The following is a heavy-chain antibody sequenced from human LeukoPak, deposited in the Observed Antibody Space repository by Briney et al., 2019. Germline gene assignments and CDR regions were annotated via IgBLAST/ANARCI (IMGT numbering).Heavy chain of an antibody. J-gene: IGHJ6*03. Sequence: SETLSLTCTVSGGSISSYYWNWIRQPPGKGLERIGYIYTSGSTNYNPSLKSGVTISVDTSKNQFSLKLSSVTAADTAVYYCARLAAGPTDYYYYYMDVWGKGTTVTVSS. D-gene: IGHD4-11*01. CDR2: IYTSGST. CDR1: GGSISSYY. CDR3: ARLAAGPTDYYYYYMDV. V-gene: IGHV4-4*09.